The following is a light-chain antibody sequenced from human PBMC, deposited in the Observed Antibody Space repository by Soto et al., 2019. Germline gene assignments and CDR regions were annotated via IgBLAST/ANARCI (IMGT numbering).Light chain of an antibody. Sequence: EIVLTQSPATLSLSPWERATLSCRASQSVSSYLAWYQQKPGQAPRLLIYDASNRATGIPARFSGSGSGTDLTLRITRLEPEDFAVYYCQQRSNWPPDTFGQGTRLRL. CDR3: QQRSNWPPDT. CDR2: DAS. J-gene: IGKJ5*01. V-gene: IGKV3-11*01. CDR1: QSVSSY.